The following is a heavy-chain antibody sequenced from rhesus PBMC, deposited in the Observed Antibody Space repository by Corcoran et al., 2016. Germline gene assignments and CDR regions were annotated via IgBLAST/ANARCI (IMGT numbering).Heavy chain of an antibody. J-gene: IGHJ5-1*01. D-gene: IGHD1-44*01. CDR1: GGSISSNY. Sequence: QVQLQESGPGLVRPSETLSLTCAVSGGSISSNYWSWIGLAPGRGLEWIGYIYGSGSTYYNPSLKSRVTLSVDTSKSQLSLKLTSVTAADTAVFYCARQGGTYNRFDVWGPGVLVTVSS. CDR2: IYGSGST. CDR3: ARQGGTYNRFDV. V-gene: IGHV4S11*01.